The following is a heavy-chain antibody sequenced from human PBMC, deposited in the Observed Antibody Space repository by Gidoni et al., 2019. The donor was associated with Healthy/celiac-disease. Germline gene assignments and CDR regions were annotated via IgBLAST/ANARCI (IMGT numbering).Heavy chain of an antibody. V-gene: IGHV4-39*01. D-gene: IGHD3-3*01. J-gene: IGHJ6*03. CDR1: GGSISSSSYY. Sequence: QLQLQESGPGLVKPSETLSLTCTVPGGSISSSSYYWGWIRQPPGQGLEWIGSIYYSGSTYYNPSLKSRVTISVDTSKNQFSLKLSSVTAADTAVYYCARHLFWSGTYYMDVWGKGTTVTVSS. CDR2: IYYSGST. CDR3: ARHLFWSGTYYMDV.